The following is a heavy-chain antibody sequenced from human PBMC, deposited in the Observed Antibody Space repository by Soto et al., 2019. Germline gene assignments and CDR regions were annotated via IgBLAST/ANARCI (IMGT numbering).Heavy chain of an antibody. CDR3: AKRLSYSSSWSYDAFDI. CDR2: ISGSGGST. Sequence: GGSLRLSCAASGFTFSSYAMSWVRQAPGKGLEWVSAISGSGGSTYYADSVKGRFTISRDNSKNTLYLQMNSLRAEDTAVYYCAKRLSYSSSWSYDAFDIWGQGTMVTVSS. D-gene: IGHD6-13*01. V-gene: IGHV3-23*01. CDR1: GFTFSSYA. J-gene: IGHJ3*02.